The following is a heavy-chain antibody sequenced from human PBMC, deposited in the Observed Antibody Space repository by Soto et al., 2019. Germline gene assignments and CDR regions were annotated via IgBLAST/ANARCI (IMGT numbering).Heavy chain of an antibody. CDR1: GYTLNEVA. CDR3: TTYHGDYNFDH. V-gene: IGHV1-24*01. D-gene: IGHD4-17*01. Sequence: QVQLVQSGAEVKKPGASVKVSCKVSGYTLNEVAMHWVRQAPGKGLEWLGGFDPDEAETIYAQHFQGRVTMTEDTSTYTVYMELSSLRSEDTALYFCTTYHGDYNFDHWGQGTRVTVSS. J-gene: IGHJ5*02. CDR2: FDPDEAET.